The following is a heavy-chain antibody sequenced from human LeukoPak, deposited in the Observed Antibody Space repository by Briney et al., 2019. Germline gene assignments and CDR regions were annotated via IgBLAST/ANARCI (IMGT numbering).Heavy chain of an antibody. CDR1: GFTFSNAW. Sequence: GGSLRLSCAGSGFTFSNAWMSWVRQAPGKGLEWVARIKSKANGGTIDYAAPVKGRFTISREDSENTVYLQMNSLKTEDTGVYFCITDPEDILHIWGQGTMVTVSS. CDR3: ITDPEDILHI. J-gene: IGHJ3*02. CDR2: IKSKANGGTI. D-gene: IGHD2-15*01. V-gene: IGHV3-15*01.